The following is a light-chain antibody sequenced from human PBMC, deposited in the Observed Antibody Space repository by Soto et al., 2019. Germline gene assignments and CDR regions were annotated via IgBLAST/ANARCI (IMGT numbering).Light chain of an antibody. V-gene: IGLV1-40*01. Sequence: QSVLTQPPSVSGAPGQRVTISCTGSSSNIGAGYDVHWYQQLPGTAPKLLIYGNSNRPSGVPDRFSGSKSGTSASLAITGLQADDEADYYCCTHAGRNVYVFGTGTKLTVL. J-gene: IGLJ1*01. CDR3: CTHAGRNVYV. CDR2: GNS. CDR1: SSNIGAGYD.